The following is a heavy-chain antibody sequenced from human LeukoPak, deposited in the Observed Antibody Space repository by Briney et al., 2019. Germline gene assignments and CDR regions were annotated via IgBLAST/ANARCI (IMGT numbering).Heavy chain of an antibody. CDR1: GYTFTSYY. J-gene: IGHJ4*02. CDR3: ARRAATQDYFDY. V-gene: IGHV1-46*01. D-gene: IGHD2-15*01. CDR2: INPSGGST. Sequence: ASVKVSCKASGYTFTSYYMHWVRQAPGQGLEWIGIINPSGGSTSYAQKFQGRVTMTRDTSTSTVYMELSSLRSEDTAVYYCARRAATQDYFDYWGQGTLVTVSS.